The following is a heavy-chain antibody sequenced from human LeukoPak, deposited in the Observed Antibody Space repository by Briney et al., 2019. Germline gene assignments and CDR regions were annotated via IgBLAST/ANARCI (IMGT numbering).Heavy chain of an antibody. CDR1: GGTFGSYA. CDR3: ARMEGYSYSDY. CDR2: IIPIFGTT. Sequence: GASVKVSCKASGGTFGSYAISWVRQAPGQGLEWMGGIIPIFGTTNYAQKFQGRVTITADESTSTAYMELSSLRSEDTAVYYCARMEGYSYSDYWGQGTLVTVSS. J-gene: IGHJ4*02. V-gene: IGHV1-69*13. D-gene: IGHD5-18*01.